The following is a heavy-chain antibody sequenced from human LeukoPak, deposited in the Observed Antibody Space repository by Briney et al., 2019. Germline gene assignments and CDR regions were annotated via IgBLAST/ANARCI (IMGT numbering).Heavy chain of an antibody. CDR3: ARDRPPHTSGTYGHLDY. D-gene: IGHD3-10*01. CDR2: FKPSNGDT. Sequence: ASVKVSCKASGYTFTSYGISWVRQAPGQGLGWMGWFKPSNGDTNYAQKFQGRVTMTRDTSISTAYMELSRLTSDDTAVYYYARDRPPHTSGTYGHLDYWGQGTLVTVSS. V-gene: IGHV1-2*02. J-gene: IGHJ4*02. CDR1: GYTFTSYG.